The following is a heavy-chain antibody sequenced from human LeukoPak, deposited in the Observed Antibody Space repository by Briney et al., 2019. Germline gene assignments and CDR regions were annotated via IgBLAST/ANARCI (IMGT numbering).Heavy chain of an antibody. Sequence: QSGRSLRLSCAASGFTFSSYGMHWVRQAPGKGLEWVAVIWYDGSNKYYADSVKGRFTISRDNSKNTLYLQMNSLRAEDTAVYYCARDVYGGFEDAFDIWGQGTMVTVSS. V-gene: IGHV3-33*01. J-gene: IGHJ3*02. CDR1: GFTFSSYG. CDR2: IWYDGSNK. D-gene: IGHD4-23*01. CDR3: ARDVYGGFEDAFDI.